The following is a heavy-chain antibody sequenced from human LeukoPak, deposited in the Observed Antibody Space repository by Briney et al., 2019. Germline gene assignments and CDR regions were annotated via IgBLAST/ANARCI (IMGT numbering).Heavy chain of an antibody. J-gene: IGHJ4*02. CDR2: IWYDGSSK. V-gene: IGHV3-33*06. D-gene: IGHD6-6*01. CDR1: GFTFSSYG. Sequence: GRSLRLSCAASGFTFSSYGMHWVRQAPGKGLEWVAVIWYDGSSKYYADSVKGRFTISRDNSKNTLYLQMNSLRAEDTAVYYCAKHDRSIAARHSFDYWGQGTLVTVSS. CDR3: AKHDRSIAARHSFDY.